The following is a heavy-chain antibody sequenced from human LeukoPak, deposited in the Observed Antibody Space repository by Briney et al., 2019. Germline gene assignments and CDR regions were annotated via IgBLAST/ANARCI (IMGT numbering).Heavy chain of an antibody. Sequence: SETLSLTCTVSGGSISSSSYYRSWIRQPAGKGLEWIGRIYTSGSTNYNPSLKSRVTISVDTSKNQFSLKLSSVTAADTAVYYCARDKAVAGTYQENYFDYWGQGTLVTVSS. CDR2: IYTSGST. V-gene: IGHV4-61*02. CDR1: GGSISSSSYY. CDR3: ARDKAVAGTYQENYFDY. D-gene: IGHD6-19*01. J-gene: IGHJ4*02.